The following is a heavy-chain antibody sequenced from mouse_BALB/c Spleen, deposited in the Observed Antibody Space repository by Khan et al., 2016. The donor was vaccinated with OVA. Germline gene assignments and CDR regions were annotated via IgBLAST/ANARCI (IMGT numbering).Heavy chain of an antibody. Sequence: QVQLKQSGAELVRPGASVKLSCKTSGYFFTSYWTHWVKQRSGQGLEWFARIYPGTDNTYYNENLKDKATLTADKSSSTAFMQLSSLKSEDSAVYFCAREEALYYFDYWGQGTTLTVSS. CDR1: GYFFTSYW. J-gene: IGHJ2*01. CDR2: IYPGTDNT. CDR3: AREEALYYFDY. V-gene: IGHV1-76*01. D-gene: IGHD3-2*02.